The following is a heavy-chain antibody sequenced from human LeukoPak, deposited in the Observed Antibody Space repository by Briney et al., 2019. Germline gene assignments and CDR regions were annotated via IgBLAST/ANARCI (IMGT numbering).Heavy chain of an antibody. Sequence: SVKVSCKASGGTFSSYAISWVRQAPGQGLEWMGGIIPIFGTANYAQTFQGRVTITADESTSTAYMELSSLRSEDTAVYYCARGWRDIVATIPTFNYFDYWGQGTLVTVSS. CDR2: IIPIFGTA. J-gene: IGHJ4*02. CDR1: GGTFSSYA. V-gene: IGHV1-69*13. D-gene: IGHD5-12*01. CDR3: ARGWRDIVATIPTFNYFDY.